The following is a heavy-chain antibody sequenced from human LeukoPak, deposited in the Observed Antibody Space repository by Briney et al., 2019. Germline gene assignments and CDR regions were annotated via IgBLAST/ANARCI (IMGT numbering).Heavy chain of an antibody. Sequence: GSLRLSCTASGFTFSSSGMNWVRQAPGKGLEWVSFIGTNSRTTYYGDSVKGRFTISRDNAKNSLYLQMDSLRAEDTAVYYCAKVGAYSSGWYSGMYYFDYWGQGTLVTVSS. CDR2: IGTNSRTT. V-gene: IGHV3-48*01. D-gene: IGHD6-19*01. J-gene: IGHJ4*02. CDR1: GFTFSSSG. CDR3: AKVGAYSSGWYSGMYYFDY.